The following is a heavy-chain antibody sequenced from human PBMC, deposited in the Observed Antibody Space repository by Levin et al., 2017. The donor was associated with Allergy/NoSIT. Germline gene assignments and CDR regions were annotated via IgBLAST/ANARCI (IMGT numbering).Heavy chain of an antibody. CDR3: AKVGTNVAAAAPGEVLDY. Sequence: GGSLRLSCAASGFTFSSYAMSWVRQAPGKGLEWVSAISGSGGSTYYADSVKGRFTISRDNSKNTLYLQMNSLRAEDTAVYYCAKVGTNVAAAAPGEVLDYWGQGTLVTVSS. D-gene: IGHD6-13*01. J-gene: IGHJ4*02. CDR2: ISGSGGST. CDR1: GFTFSSYA. V-gene: IGHV3-23*01.